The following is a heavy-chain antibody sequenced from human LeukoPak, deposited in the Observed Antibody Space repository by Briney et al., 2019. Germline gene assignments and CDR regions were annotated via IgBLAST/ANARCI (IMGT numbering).Heavy chain of an antibody. CDR1: AYSFTNYW. D-gene: IGHD3-22*01. CDR2: IDPGDSQT. CDR3: ARHSSVLNSFDP. Sequence: GESLKISCKGSAYSFTNYWISWVRQMPGKGLEWIGRIDPGDSQTNYSPSFQGHVTISADKSISTAYLQWSSLKASDTAMYYCARHSSVLNSFDPWGQGTLVTVSS. J-gene: IGHJ5*02. V-gene: IGHV5-10-1*01.